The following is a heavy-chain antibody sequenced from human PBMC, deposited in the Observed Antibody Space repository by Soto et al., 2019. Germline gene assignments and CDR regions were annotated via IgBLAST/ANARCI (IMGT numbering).Heavy chain of an antibody. CDR1: GGTFSSYA. Sequence: SVKVSCKASGGTFSSYAISWVRQAPGQGLEWMGGIIPIFGTANYAQKFQGRVTIIADKSTSTAYMELSSLRSEDTAVYYCARVPQGYSYGSPKNYYFDYWGQGTLVTVSS. CDR3: ARVPQGYSYGSPKNYYFDY. CDR2: IIPIFGTA. J-gene: IGHJ4*02. D-gene: IGHD5-18*01. V-gene: IGHV1-69*06.